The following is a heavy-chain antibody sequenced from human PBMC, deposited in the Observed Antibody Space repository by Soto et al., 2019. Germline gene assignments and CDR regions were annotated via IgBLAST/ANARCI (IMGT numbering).Heavy chain of an antibody. CDR3: RGYCISSSCYESGMDV. CDR2: IRSKANSYAT. CDR1: GFTFSGAA. D-gene: IGHD2-2*01. Sequence: EVQLVESGGGLVQPGGSLKLSCAASGFTFSGAAMHWVRQASGKGLEWVGRIRSKANSYATEYAASVKGRFTISRDDSKNTAYLQMNSLKTEETAVYYCRGYCISSSCYESGMDVWGQGTTVIVSS. V-gene: IGHV3-73*01. J-gene: IGHJ6*02.